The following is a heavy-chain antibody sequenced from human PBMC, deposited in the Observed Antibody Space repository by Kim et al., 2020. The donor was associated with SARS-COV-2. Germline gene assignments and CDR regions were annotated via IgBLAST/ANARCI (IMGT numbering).Heavy chain of an antibody. Sequence: GGSLRLSCTASVFTFGDYAMSWVRQAPGKGLEWVGFIRSKAYGGTTEYAASVKGRFTISRDDSKSIAYLQMNSLKTEDTAVYYCTRERAFWSGYTLGYYYGMDVWGQGTTVTVSS. D-gene: IGHD3-3*01. CDR2: IRSKAYGGTT. V-gene: IGHV3-49*04. CDR1: VFTFGDYA. J-gene: IGHJ6*02. CDR3: TRERAFWSGYTLGYYYGMDV.